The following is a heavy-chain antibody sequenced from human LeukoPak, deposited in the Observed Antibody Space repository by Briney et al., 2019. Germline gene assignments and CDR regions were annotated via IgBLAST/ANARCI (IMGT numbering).Heavy chain of an antibody. J-gene: IGHJ4*02. CDR3: AKADRRWATYYYDTSGYYYDY. D-gene: IGHD3-22*01. V-gene: IGHV3-30*02. CDR1: GFTFSSYG. CDR2: IRYDGRNK. Sequence: GGSLRLSCAASGFTFSSYGMNWVRQAPGKGLEWVAFIRYDGRNKYYADSVKGRFAISRDNSKNTLYLQMNGLRAEDSAVYFCAKADRRWATYYYDTSGYYYDYWGQGTLVTVSS.